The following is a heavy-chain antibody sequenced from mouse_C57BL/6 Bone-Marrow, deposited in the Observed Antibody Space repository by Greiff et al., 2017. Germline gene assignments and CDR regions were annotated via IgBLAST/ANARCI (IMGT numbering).Heavy chain of an antibody. V-gene: IGHV1-55*01. Sequence: QVQLQQPGAELVKPGASVKMSCKASGYTFTSYWITWVKQRPGQGLEWIGDIYPGSGSTNYNEKFKSKATLTVDTSSSTAYMELRSLTSEDSAVYYCTRDDYFYYYAMDYWGQGTSVTVSS. CDR3: TRDDYFYYYAMDY. D-gene: IGHD2-4*01. CDR1: GYTFTSYW. J-gene: IGHJ4*01. CDR2: IYPGSGST.